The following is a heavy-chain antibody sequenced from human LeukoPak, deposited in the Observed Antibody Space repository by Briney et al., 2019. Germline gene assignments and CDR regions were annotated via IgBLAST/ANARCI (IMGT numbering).Heavy chain of an antibody. CDR1: GYTFTGYY. CDR2: INPNSGGT. D-gene: IGHD1-7*01. Sequence: ASVKVSCKASGYTFTGYYMHWARQAPGQGLEWMGWINPNSGGTNYAQKFQGRVTMARDTSISTAYMELSRLRSDDTAVYYCARDSTITGTTFADYWGQGTLVTVSS. V-gene: IGHV1-2*02. J-gene: IGHJ4*02. CDR3: ARDSTITGTTFADY.